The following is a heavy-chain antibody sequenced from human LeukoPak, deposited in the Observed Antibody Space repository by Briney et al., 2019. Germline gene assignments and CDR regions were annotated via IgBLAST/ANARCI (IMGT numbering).Heavy chain of an antibody. CDR1: GYTFTGYY. J-gene: IGHJ4*02. V-gene: IGHV1-2*02. Sequence: ASVKVSCKASGYTFTGYYMHWVRQAPGQGLEWMGWINPNSGGTNYAQDFHGRVTMTRDTSISTAYMELSRLRSDDTAVYYCAREMATSTRPFDYWGQGTLVTVSS. D-gene: IGHD5-24*01. CDR3: AREMATSTRPFDY. CDR2: INPNSGGT.